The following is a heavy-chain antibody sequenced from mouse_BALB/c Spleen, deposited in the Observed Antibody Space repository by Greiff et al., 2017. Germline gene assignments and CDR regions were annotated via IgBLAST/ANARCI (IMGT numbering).Heavy chain of an antibody. V-gene: IGHV1-15*01. J-gene: IGHJ3*01. CDR3: TRAKNYYRAFAY. CDR1: GYTFTDYE. D-gene: IGHD2-14*01. CDR2: IDPETGGT. Sequence: QVQLKQSGAELVRPGASVTLSCKASGYTFTDYEMHWVKQTPVHGLEWIGAIDPETGGTAYNQKFKGKATLTADKSSSTAYMELRSLTSEDSAVYYCTRAKNYYRAFAYWGQGTLVTVSA.